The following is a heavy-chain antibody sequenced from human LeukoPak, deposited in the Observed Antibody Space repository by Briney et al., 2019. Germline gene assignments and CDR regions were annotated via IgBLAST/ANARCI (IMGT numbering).Heavy chain of an antibody. Sequence: SVKVSCKASGTTFSRSAISWVRQAPGQGLEWIGGVIPILGTTNYAQKFQDRGSITTDESTSTAYMEVSSLRSVDTAVYFCARDDGSATLGFDSWGQGTLVTVSS. CDR2: VIPILGTT. CDR1: GTTFSRSA. D-gene: IGHD1-26*01. CDR3: ARDDGSATLGFDS. V-gene: IGHV1-69*05. J-gene: IGHJ4*02.